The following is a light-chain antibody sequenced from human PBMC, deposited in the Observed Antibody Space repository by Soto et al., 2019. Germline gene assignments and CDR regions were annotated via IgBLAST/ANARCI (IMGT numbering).Light chain of an antibody. V-gene: IGLV1-40*01. Sequence: QTVVTQPPSVSGAPGQRVTISCTGSSSNIGAGYDVHWYQQLPGTAPKLLIYGNSNRPSGVPDRFSGSKSGTSASLAITGLQAEDEADYYCQSYDSSLRGGVFGGGTSSPS. CDR1: SSNIGAGYD. CDR2: GNS. J-gene: IGLJ2*01. CDR3: QSYDSSLRGGV.